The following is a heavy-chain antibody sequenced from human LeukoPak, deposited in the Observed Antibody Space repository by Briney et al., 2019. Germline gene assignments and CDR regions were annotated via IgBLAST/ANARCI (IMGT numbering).Heavy chain of an antibody. Sequence: PGGSLRLSCAASGFTFSNAWMSWVRQAPGKGLEWVGRIKSKTDGGTTDYAAPVKGRFTISRDDSKNTLYLQMNSLKTEDTAVYYCAKDPSGFGELFQGYFDYWAREPWSPSPQ. J-gene: IGHJ4*02. D-gene: IGHD3-10*01. CDR3: AKDPSGFGELFQGYFDY. V-gene: IGHV3-15*01. CDR1: GFTFSNAW. CDR2: IKSKTDGGTT.